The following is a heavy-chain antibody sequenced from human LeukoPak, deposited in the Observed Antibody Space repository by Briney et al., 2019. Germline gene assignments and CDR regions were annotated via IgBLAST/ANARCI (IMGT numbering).Heavy chain of an antibody. Sequence: GGSLRLSCAASGFTFSSYSMNWVRQAPGKGLEWVSYISSSSSTIYYADSVKGRFTISRDNAKNSLYLQIISLRPEDTAVYYCARSGYCTRTSCLNGRGAFDIWGQGTMVTLSS. CDR3: ARSGYCTRTSCLNGRGAFDI. V-gene: IGHV3-48*04. CDR1: GFTFSSYS. D-gene: IGHD2-2*01. CDR2: ISSSSSTI. J-gene: IGHJ3*02.